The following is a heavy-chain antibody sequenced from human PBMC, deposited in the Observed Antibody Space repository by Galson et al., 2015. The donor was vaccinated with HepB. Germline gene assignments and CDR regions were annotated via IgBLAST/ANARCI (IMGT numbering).Heavy chain of an antibody. CDR2: INQHGSEK. J-gene: IGHJ3*01. Sequence: SLRLSCAVSGFALTIYWMTWVRQAPGKGLEWVASINQHGSEKYHVDSVKGRFTVSRDIAKNSLYLQMDGLRAEDTAVYYCTRGHWALDMWGRGTAVTVSS. CDR1: GFALTIYW. V-gene: IGHV3-7*01. CDR3: TRGHWALDM. D-gene: IGHD3-16*01.